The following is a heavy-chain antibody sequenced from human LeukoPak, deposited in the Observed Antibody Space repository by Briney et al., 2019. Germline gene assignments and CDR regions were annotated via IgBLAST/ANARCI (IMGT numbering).Heavy chain of an antibody. D-gene: IGHD4-23*01. CDR3: ARGLSGGNSRVDY. Sequence: PGGSLRLSCAASKFSFSSYWMHWVRQAPGKGLVWVSRINSDGSRTNYADSVKGRFTISRDNAKNTLYLQMSSLRAEDTAVYYCARGLSGGNSRVDYWGQGTLVTVSS. J-gene: IGHJ4*02. CDR1: KFSFSSYW. V-gene: IGHV3-74*01. CDR2: INSDGSRT.